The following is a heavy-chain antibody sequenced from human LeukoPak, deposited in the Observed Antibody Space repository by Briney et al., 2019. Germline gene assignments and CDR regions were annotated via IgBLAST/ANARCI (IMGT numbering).Heavy chain of an antibody. J-gene: IGHJ4*02. CDR3: ASVRGAIYDSSGYYYRYLDY. CDR1: GFTFSTSA. V-gene: IGHV3-30-3*01. Sequence: PGGSLRLSCVASGFTFSTSAMNWVRQAPGKGPEWVTFISYNGNNKYYVDSVRGRFTISRDKSKNTLYLQMNILRAEDTAVYYCASVRGAIYDSSGYYYRYLDYWGQGTLVTVSS. CDR2: ISYNGNNK. D-gene: IGHD3-22*01.